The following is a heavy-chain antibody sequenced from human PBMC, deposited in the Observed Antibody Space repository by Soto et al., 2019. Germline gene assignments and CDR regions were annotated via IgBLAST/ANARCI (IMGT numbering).Heavy chain of an antibody. CDR1: GLPVSTNY. CDR2: IYNDGKT. D-gene: IGHD6-19*01. J-gene: IGHJ5*02. Sequence: GSLRLSCAASGLPVSTNYMSWVRQAPGKGLEWVSVIYNDGKTYYADSVKGRFTISRDASKNTLHLQMDSLRDADTAVYYCARGGSGWQALNWIDPWGQGTLVTVSS. V-gene: IGHV3-53*01. CDR3: ARGGSGWQALNWIDP.